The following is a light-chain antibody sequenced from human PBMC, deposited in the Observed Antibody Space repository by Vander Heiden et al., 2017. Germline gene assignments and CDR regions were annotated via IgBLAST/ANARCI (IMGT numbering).Light chain of an antibody. Sequence: EIVMTQSPLSLSVTPGQPAAISCSSHQSPVQSDGRTYLSWYVQKSGHPPQLLIYEVSKRFSGVSDRFSGSGSGTEFTLQISRVEAEDVGTYYCMQTLTFGGGTKVDIK. CDR1: QSPVQSDGRTY. CDR3: MQTLT. V-gene: IGKV2D-29*01. CDR2: EVS. J-gene: IGKJ4*01.